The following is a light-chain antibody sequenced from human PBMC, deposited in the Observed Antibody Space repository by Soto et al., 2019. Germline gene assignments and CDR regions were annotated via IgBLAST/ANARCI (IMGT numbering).Light chain of an antibody. CDR2: DAS. J-gene: IGKJ4*02. CDR1: QSVGSF. V-gene: IGKV3-11*01. CDR3: QQRRYGTRA. Sequence: EIVLTQSPATLSLSPGERATISCRASQSVGSFFVWYQQKPGKAPRLLIYDASKRATGIPDRFSGSGSGTDSTTTISSLHPDDAADYYCQQRRYGTRAFGGGTKM.